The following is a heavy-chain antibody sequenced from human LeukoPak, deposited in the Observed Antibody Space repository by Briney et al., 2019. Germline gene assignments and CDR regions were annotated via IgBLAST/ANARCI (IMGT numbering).Heavy chain of an antibody. D-gene: IGHD2-21*01. Sequence: PGGSLRLSCAASGFTFSSYSMNWVRQAPGKGLEWVSSISSSSSYIYYADSVKGRFTISRDNAKNSLYLQMNSLRAEDTAVYYCARDTPCRGDCYSDDAFDIWGQGTMFTVSS. CDR2: ISSSSSYI. CDR1: GFTFSSYS. V-gene: IGHV3-21*01. CDR3: ARDTPCRGDCYSDDAFDI. J-gene: IGHJ3*02.